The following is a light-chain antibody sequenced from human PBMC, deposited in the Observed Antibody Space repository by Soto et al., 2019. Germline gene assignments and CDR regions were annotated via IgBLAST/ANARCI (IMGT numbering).Light chain of an antibody. CDR2: GAS. CDR1: QSVSSN. CDR3: QQYNNWPLT. J-gene: IGKJ4*01. V-gene: IGKV3-15*01. Sequence: EIAMTQSPATLSVSPGERATLSCRASQSVSSNLAWYQQKPGQAPRLLIYGASTRATGIPARFSGSGSGTEFTLTISSLQSEDFAAYYCQQYNNWPLTFGGGTKVEIK.